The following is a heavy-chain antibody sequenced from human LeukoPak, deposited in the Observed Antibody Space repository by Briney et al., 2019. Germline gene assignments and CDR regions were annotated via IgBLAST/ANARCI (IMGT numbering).Heavy chain of an antibody. CDR2: ISSSGSTI. Sequence: GGSLRFSCAASGFTFSDYYMSWIRQAPGKWLERVSYISSSGSTIYYADSVKGRFTISRDNAKNSLFLQMNSLTAEDTAVYYCARDNTYCSGSRCYDRFDYWGQGTLVTVSS. V-gene: IGHV3-11*04. D-gene: IGHD2-15*01. J-gene: IGHJ4*02. CDR1: GFTFSDYY. CDR3: ARDNTYCSGSRCYDRFDY.